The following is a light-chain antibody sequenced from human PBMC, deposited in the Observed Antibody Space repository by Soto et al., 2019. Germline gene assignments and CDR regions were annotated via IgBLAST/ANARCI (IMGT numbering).Light chain of an antibody. CDR1: SSDVGAYDY. CDR2: EVN. J-gene: IGLJ3*02. Sequence: QSPLTQPPSASGSPGQSVTISCTGTSSDVGAYDYVCWYQHHPGKAPKLMIYEVNKRPSGVPDRFSGSKSGNTASLTVSGFEDGDEADYYCSAVAANHKVVFGGGTKLT. CDR3: SAVAANHKVV. V-gene: IGLV2-8*01.